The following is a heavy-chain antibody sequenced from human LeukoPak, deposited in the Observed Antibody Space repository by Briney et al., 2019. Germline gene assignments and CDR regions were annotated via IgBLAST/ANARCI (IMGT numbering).Heavy chain of an antibody. CDR3: ARHVPEAAAGQIDL. Sequence: SETLSLTCTVSGGSISSYYWSWIRQPPGKGLEWIGYIYYSGSTNYNPSLKSRVTISVDTSKNQFSLKLSSVTAADTAVYYCARHVPEAAAGQIDLWGRGTLVTVSS. CDR2: IYYSGST. CDR1: GGSISSYY. V-gene: IGHV4-59*08. J-gene: IGHJ2*01. D-gene: IGHD6-13*01.